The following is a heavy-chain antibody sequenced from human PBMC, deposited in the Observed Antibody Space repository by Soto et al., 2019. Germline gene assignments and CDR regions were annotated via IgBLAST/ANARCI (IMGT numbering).Heavy chain of an antibody. J-gene: IGHJ5*02. CDR3: AKCSVGTVRTSGWCNWFDP. CDR2: IRVGGGDT. V-gene: IGHV3-23*01. CDR1: GFTFSSSA. Sequence: EVRLLESGGGLAQPGGSRRLSCAASGFTFSSSAMNWVRQAPGKGLEWVSSIRVGGGDTFSADYVRGRFTVSRDISRNTLYLQMNSLRAEDTAIYSCAKCSVGTVRTSGWCNWFDPWGQGTLVTVSS. D-gene: IGHD6-19*01.